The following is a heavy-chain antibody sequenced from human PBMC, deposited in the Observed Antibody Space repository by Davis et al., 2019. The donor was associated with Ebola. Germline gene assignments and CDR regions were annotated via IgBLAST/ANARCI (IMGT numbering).Heavy chain of an antibody. V-gene: IGHV1-69*13. Sequence: AASVKVSCKASGGTFSSYAISCVRQAPGQGLEWMGGIIPIFGTANYAQNFQVRVTITADESTSTAYMELSSLISEDTAVYYCARYRHCSSTECPIHYYYYYMDVWGKGTTVTVSS. CDR3: ARYRHCSSTECPIHYYYYYMDV. D-gene: IGHD2-2*01. J-gene: IGHJ6*03. CDR2: IIPIFGTA. CDR1: GGTFSSYA.